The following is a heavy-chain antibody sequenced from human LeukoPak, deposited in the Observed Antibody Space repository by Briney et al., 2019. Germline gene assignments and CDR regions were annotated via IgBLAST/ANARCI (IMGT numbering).Heavy chain of an antibody. V-gene: IGHV4-59*01. CDR3: ARGGVNIDY. CDR1: SGSISSYY. D-gene: IGHD3-10*01. J-gene: IGHJ4*02. CDR2: IYYSGST. Sequence: SETLSLTCIVSSGSISSYYWSWIRQPPGKGLEWIGYIYYSGSTNYNPSLKSRVTISVDTSKNQFSLKLSSVTAADTAVYFCARGGVNIDYWGQGTLVTVSS.